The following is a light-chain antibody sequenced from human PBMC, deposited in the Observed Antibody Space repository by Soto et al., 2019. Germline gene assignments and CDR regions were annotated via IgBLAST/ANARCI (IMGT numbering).Light chain of an antibody. J-gene: IGKJ1*01. Sequence: DIQMSQCPSTLSVTAGDRVTMRCRASQSISAWLAWYQQKPGKAPKLLIYDASNLESGVPSRLSGSGSGPAFTLTLTNMQPDDFATYYCQQYENYSTFGPGTKVDIK. V-gene: IGKV1-5*01. CDR3: QQYENYST. CDR2: DAS. CDR1: QSISAW.